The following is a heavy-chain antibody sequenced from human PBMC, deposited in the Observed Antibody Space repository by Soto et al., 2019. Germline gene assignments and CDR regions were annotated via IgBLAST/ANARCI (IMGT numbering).Heavy chain of an antibody. D-gene: IGHD2-15*01. CDR1: GFTFSTYA. CDR3: AKGRSASRPYYLDY. J-gene: IGHJ4*02. CDR2: ITGSGGST. V-gene: IGHV3-23*01. Sequence: PVGSLRLSYVASGFTFSTYAMSWVRQAPGKGLEWVSAITGSGGSTYYTDSVKDRFTISRDNSKNTLYLQMNSLRADDTAVYYCAKGRSASRPYYLDYWGQGTLVTVSS.